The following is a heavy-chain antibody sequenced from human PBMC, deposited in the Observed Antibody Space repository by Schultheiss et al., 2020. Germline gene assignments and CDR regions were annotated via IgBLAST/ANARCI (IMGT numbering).Heavy chain of an antibody. V-gene: IGHV3-33*01. J-gene: IGHJ4*02. Sequence: GGSLRLSCVASGFTFRNYGIHWIRQAPGQGLEWVAVIWYDGSNKYYADSVKGRFTISRDNAKNSLYLQMNSLRAEDTAVYYCARGTAGWLAWWGQGTLVTVSS. CDR3: ARGTAGWLAW. CDR1: GFTFRNYG. D-gene: IGHD6-19*01. CDR2: IWYDGSNK.